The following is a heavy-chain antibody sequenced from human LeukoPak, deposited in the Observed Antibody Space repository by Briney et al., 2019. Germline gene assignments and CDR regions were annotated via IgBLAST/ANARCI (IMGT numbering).Heavy chain of an antibody. D-gene: IGHD4-17*01. V-gene: IGHV4-39*01. Sequence: TSETLSLTCTVSGVPIGSCYWSWIRQPPGKGLEWIGTIYYSGSTYYNPSLKSRVTISVDTSKNQFSLKLSSVTAADTAVYYCARQATTVTTNPIFDYWGQGTLVTVSS. J-gene: IGHJ4*02. CDR1: GVPIGSCY. CDR2: IYYSGST. CDR3: ARQATTVTTNPIFDY.